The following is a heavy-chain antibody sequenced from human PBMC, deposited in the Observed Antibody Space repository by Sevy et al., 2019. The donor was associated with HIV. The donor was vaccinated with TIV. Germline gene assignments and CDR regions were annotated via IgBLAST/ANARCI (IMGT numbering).Heavy chain of an antibody. CDR2: IYSGGRT. J-gene: IGHJ3*02. V-gene: IGHV3-53*01. CDR3: ARGSTYYHDDNGYSTRGDAFDI. D-gene: IGHD3-22*01. Sequence: GGSLRLSCTASGFIVSSNYMTWVRQAPGKGLEWVSVIYSGGRTDYADSVKGRFTISRDNSRNKVYLQMNSLRAEDTAVYYCARGSTYYHDDNGYSTRGDAFDIWGQGTTVTVSS. CDR1: GFIVSSNY.